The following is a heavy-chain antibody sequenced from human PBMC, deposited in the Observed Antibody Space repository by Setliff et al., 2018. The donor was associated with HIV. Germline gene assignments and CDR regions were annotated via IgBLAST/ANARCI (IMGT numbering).Heavy chain of an antibody. D-gene: IGHD2-21*01. Sequence: GASVKVSCKASGFSFDDYYIHWVRQAPGQGLEWMGCVIPNSGKTYYAQEFQGRVTMTSDTSITTAFLHVAKLTSDDTAIYYCATGIPSDLDYWGQGTLVTVSS. J-gene: IGHJ4*01. CDR2: VIPNSGKT. CDR3: ATGIPSDLDY. CDR1: GFSFDDYY. V-gene: IGHV1-2*02.